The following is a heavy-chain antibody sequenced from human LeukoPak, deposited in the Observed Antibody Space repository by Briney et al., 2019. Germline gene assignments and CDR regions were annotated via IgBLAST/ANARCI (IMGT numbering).Heavy chain of an antibody. D-gene: IGHD4-17*01. Sequence: GGSLRLSCAASGFTFSSYAMTWVRQAPGKGLEWVSGISASGGTTYYADSVKGRFTISRDNSRNTLYLQMDSLRSEDTAVYYCARGGGAVTTFDYWGQGTLVTVSS. CDR3: ARGGGAVTTFDY. CDR1: GFTFSSYA. J-gene: IGHJ4*02. V-gene: IGHV3-23*01. CDR2: ISASGGTT.